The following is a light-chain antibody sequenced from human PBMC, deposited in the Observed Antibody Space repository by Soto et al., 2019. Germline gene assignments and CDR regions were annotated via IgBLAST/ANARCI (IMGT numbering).Light chain of an antibody. Sequence: QSVLTQPRSVSGSPGQSVTISCTGTSTDFGGFNYVSWYQQHPGKAPKFMIYDVTRRPSGVPDRFSGSKSGNTASLTISGLQAEDEADYYCCSYAGRQVVFGGGTQLTVL. CDR2: DVT. CDR1: STDFGGFNY. J-gene: IGLJ2*01. V-gene: IGLV2-11*01. CDR3: CSYAGRQVV.